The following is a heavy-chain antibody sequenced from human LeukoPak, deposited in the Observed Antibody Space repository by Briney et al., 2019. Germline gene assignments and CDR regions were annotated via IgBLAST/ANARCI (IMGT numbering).Heavy chain of an antibody. CDR3: AREDSSSWYSSAYYYMDV. J-gene: IGHJ6*03. V-gene: IGHV1-69*06. Sequence: SVKVSCKASGGTFSSYAISWVRQAPGQGLEWMGGIIPIFGTANYAQKFQGRVTITADKSTSTAYMELSSLRSDDTAVYYCAREDSSSWYSSAYYYMDVWGKGTTVTVSS. CDR1: GGTFSSYA. D-gene: IGHD6-13*01. CDR2: IIPIFGTA.